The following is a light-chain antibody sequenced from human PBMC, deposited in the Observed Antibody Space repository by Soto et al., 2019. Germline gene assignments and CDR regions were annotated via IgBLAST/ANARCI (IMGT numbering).Light chain of an antibody. V-gene: IGKV3-20*01. CDR2: GAS. Sequence: EIVWTQSPGTLSLSPGERATLSCRASQSVSSSYLAWYQQKPGQAPRLLIYGASSRATGIPDRFSGSGSGTDFTLTISRMVPEDFAVYYCQQYGSLRLTFGGGTKVEIK. J-gene: IGKJ4*01. CDR1: QSVSSSY. CDR3: QQYGSLRLT.